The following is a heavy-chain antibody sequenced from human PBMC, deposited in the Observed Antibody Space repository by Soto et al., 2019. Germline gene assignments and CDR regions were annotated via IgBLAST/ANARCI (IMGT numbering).Heavy chain of an antibody. V-gene: IGHV4-34*01. J-gene: IGHJ4*02. CDR1: GGSLSGYY. CDR3: ARHHVRGRTIAGAAEF. Sequence: SETLSLTCAVYGGSLSGYYWSWIRQPPGKALEWLGEINHSGNTNYNPSLKSRVTISVDTSKNQLFLNLSSVTAADTAMYYCARHHVRGRTIAGAAEFWGQGTLVTVSS. D-gene: IGHD1-26*01. CDR2: INHSGNT.